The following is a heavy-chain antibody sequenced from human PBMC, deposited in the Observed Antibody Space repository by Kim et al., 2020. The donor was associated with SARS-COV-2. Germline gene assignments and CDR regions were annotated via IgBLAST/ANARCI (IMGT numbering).Heavy chain of an antibody. J-gene: IGHJ4*02. D-gene: IGHD1-26*01. CDR1: GFTFNNAW. CDR2: VKSKTDGGTI. Sequence: GGSLRLSCAASGFTFNNAWMSWVRQAPGKGLEWVGRVKSKTDGGTIDYAVPVKGRFTISREDSKKTVYLQMNSLKTEDTAVYYCSTGTSVGGWGQGTLGT. V-gene: IGHV3-15*01. CDR3: STGTSVGG.